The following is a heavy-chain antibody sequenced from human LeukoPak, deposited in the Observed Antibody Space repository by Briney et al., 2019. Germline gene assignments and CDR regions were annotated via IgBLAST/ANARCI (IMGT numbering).Heavy chain of an antibody. Sequence: ASVKVSCKASGSTFTSYGISWVRQAPGQGLEWMGWITAYNDNTNYAQKLQGRVTMTTDTSTSTAYMELRSLRSDDTAVYYGARALLWFGEPSHIDYWGQGTLVTASS. D-gene: IGHD3-10*01. J-gene: IGHJ4*02. V-gene: IGHV1-18*01. CDR3: ARALLWFGEPSHIDY. CDR2: ITAYNDNT. CDR1: GSTFTSYG.